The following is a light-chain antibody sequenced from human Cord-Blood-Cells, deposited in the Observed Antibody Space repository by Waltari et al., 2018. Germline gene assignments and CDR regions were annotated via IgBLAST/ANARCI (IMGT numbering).Light chain of an antibody. J-gene: IGKJ3*01. V-gene: IGKV3-20*01. CDR1: QSVSSSY. CDR2: GAS. CDR3: QQYGSSPLIT. Sequence: EIVLTQSPGPLSLSPGERATLSCRASQSVSSSYLAWYQQQPGQAPRLLIYGASSRATGIPDRFSGSGSGTDFTLTISRLEPEDFAVYYCQQYGSSPLITFGPGTKVDIK.